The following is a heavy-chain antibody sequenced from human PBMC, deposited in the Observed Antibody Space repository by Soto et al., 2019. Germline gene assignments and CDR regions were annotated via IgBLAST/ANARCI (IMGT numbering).Heavy chain of an antibody. D-gene: IGHD3-10*01. Sequence: PSETLSLTCAVYGGSFSGYYWSWIRQPPGKGLEWIGEINHSGSTNYNPSLKSRVTISVDTSKNQFSLKLSSVTAADTAVYYCATTFRYGSGSYSYFDYWGQGTLVTVSS. J-gene: IGHJ4*02. CDR2: INHSGST. CDR3: ATTFRYGSGSYSYFDY. V-gene: IGHV4-34*01. CDR1: GGSFSGYY.